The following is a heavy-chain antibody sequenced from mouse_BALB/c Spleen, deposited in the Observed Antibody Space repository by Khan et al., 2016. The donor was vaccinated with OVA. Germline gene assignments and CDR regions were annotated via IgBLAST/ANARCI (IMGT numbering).Heavy chain of an antibody. CDR3: ARAYYGNYREAMDY. Sequence: VKLLESGPGLVAPSQSLSITCTVSGFSLTGYGVNWVRQPPGKGLEWLGMIWGDGSTDYNSALKSRLNLSKDNSKSHVFLKMNSLQTDDTARYYCARAYYGNYREAMDYWGQGTSVTGSS. D-gene: IGHD2-10*01. V-gene: IGHV2-6-7*01. CDR1: GFSLTGYG. J-gene: IGHJ4*01. CDR2: IWGDGST.